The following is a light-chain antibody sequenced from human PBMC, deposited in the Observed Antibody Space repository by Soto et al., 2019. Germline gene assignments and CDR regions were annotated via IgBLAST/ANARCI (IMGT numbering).Light chain of an antibody. J-gene: IGLJ1*01. Sequence: QSVLTQPPSVSGAPGQRVTISCTGSSSNIGAGHDVHWYQHLPGTAPKLLIYGNSNRPSGVPDRFSGSKSGTSASLAITGLLAEDEADYYCQSYDSSLSGSEVFGTGTKVTVL. V-gene: IGLV1-40*01. CDR2: GNS. CDR3: QSYDSSLSGSEV. CDR1: SSNIGAGHD.